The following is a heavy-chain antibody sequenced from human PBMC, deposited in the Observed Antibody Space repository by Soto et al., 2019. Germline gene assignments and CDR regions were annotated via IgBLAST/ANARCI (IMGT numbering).Heavy chain of an antibody. V-gene: IGHV3-23*01. CDR1: GFTFSNFA. CDR3: ARDFRAFWSGS. J-gene: IGHJ5*02. CDR2: ISGSGTNT. Sequence: PGGSLRLSCAGSGFTFSNFAMRWVRQAPGKGLEWVSAISGSGTNTYYADSVKGRCTISRDNSKNTLYLQMNSLRAEDTAVYYCARDFRAFWSGSWGQGTLVTVSS. D-gene: IGHD3-3*01.